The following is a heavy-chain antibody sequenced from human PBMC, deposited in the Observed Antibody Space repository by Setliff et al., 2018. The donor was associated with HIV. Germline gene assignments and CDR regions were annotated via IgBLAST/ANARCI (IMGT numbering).Heavy chain of an antibody. D-gene: IGHD4-17*01. J-gene: IGHJ6*03. CDR1: GDFINNHY. CDR3: ARGNDNGQRGGNYYFMDV. Sequence: KPSETLSLTCSLSGDFINNHYWSWIRQPPGKGLEWIGHIYYSGDTNYSPSLKSRVTISMETSKNQFSLKLASVTAADTAVYYCARGNDNGQRGGNYYFMDVWDKGTTVTVS. CDR2: IYYSGDT. V-gene: IGHV4-59*08.